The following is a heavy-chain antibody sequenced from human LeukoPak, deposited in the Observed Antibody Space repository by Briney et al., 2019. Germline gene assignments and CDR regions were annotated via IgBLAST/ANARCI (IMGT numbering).Heavy chain of an antibody. D-gene: IGHD3-10*01. J-gene: IGHJ4*02. CDR2: INHSGST. Sequence: SETLSLTCAVYGGSFSGYYWSWIRQPPGKGLEWIGEINHSGSTNYNPSLKSRVTISVDTSKNQFSLKLSSVTAADTAVYYCARGRITMVRGVLDYWGQGTLATVSS. CDR3: ARGRITMVRGVLDY. CDR1: GGSFSGYY. V-gene: IGHV4-34*01.